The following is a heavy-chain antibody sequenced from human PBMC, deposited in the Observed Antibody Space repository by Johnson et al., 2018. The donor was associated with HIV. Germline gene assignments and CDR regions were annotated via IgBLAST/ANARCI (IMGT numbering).Heavy chain of an antibody. V-gene: IGHV3-66*01. D-gene: IGHD6-6*01. CDR3: AREYSSLSQGAFEI. Sequence: VQLVESGGGLVQPGGSLRLSCAASGFTVSSNYMSWVRQAPGKGLEWVSVIYSGGSTYYADSVKGRCTISRDNSKNTLYLQMNSLRAEDTAVYYCAREYSSLSQGAFEIWGQGTMVTVSS. CDR2: IYSGGST. CDR1: GFTVSSNY. J-gene: IGHJ3*02.